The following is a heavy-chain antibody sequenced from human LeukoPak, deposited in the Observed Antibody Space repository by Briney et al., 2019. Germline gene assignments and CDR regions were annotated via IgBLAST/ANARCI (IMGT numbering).Heavy chain of an antibody. J-gene: IGHJ6*04. CDR1: GFTFSSYG. CDR2: ISYDGANK. V-gene: IGHV3-30*03. D-gene: IGHD6-19*01. CDR3: ARDQAVSGSNYYYGVDV. Sequence: PGRSLRLSCAASGFTFSSYGMHWVRQAPGKGLEWVAVISYDGANKHNADSVKGRFSISRDSSKNTLYLQMDSLRPEDTAVYYCARDQAVSGSNYYYGVDVWGKGTTVTVSS.